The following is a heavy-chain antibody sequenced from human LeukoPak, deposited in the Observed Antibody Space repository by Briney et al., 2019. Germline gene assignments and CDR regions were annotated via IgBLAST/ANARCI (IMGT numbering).Heavy chain of an antibody. CDR3: ARRPLGNNWFDP. Sequence: SETLSLTCAVYGGSFSGYYWSWIRQPPGKGLEWIGEINHSGSTNYNPSLKSRVTIFVDTSKNQFSLKLSSVTAADTAVYYCARRPLGNNWFDPWGQGTLVTVSS. CDR2: INHSGST. V-gene: IGHV4-34*01. J-gene: IGHJ5*02. D-gene: IGHD2/OR15-2a*01. CDR1: GGSFSGYY.